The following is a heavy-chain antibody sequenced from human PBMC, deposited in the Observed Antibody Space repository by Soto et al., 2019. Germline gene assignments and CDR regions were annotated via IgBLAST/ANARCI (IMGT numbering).Heavy chain of an antibody. CDR3: AGAGYYDSSGYYVGNWFDP. J-gene: IGHJ5*02. D-gene: IGHD3-22*01. V-gene: IGHV6-1*01. CDR1: GDSVSSNSAA. Sequence: PSQTLSLTCAISGDSVSSNSAAWNWIRQSPSRGLEWLGRTYYRSKWYNDYAVSVKSRITINPDTSKNQFSLQLNSVTPEDTAVYYCAGAGYYDSSGYYVGNWFDPWGQGTLVTVSS. CDR2: TYYRSKWYN.